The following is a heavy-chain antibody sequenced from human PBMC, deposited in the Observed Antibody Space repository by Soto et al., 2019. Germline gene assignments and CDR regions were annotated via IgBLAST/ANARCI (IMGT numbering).Heavy chain of an antibody. CDR2: IYYSGST. CDR1: GGSISSYY. J-gene: IGHJ6*02. D-gene: IGHD3-9*01. V-gene: IGHV4-59*01. Sequence: SETLSLTCTVSGGSISSYYWSWIRQPPGKGLEWIGYIYYSGSTNYNPSLKSRVTISVDTSKNQFSLKLSSVTAADTAVYYCARGNYDILTGYYRYGMDVWGQGTTVTVSS. CDR3: ARGNYDILTGYYRYGMDV.